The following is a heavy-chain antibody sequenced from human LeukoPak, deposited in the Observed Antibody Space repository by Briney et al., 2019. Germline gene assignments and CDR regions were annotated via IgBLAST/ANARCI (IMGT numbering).Heavy chain of an antibody. Sequence: ASVKVSCKASGGTFSSYAISWVRQAPGQGLEWMGGIIPIFGTANYAQKFQGRVTITTDESTSTAYMELSSLRSEDTAVYYCARGPSSSSWYDYWGQGTLVTVSS. CDR1: GGTFSSYA. CDR2: IIPIFGTA. V-gene: IGHV1-69*05. CDR3: ARGPSSSSWYDY. D-gene: IGHD6-13*01. J-gene: IGHJ4*02.